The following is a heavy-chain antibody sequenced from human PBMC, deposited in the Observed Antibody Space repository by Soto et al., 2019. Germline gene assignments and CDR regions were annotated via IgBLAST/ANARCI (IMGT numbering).Heavy chain of an antibody. CDR3: ARHHTLGPYYYYMDV. CDR1: GGSISSSRYY. CDR2: VYYTGST. D-gene: IGHD2-2*02. J-gene: IGHJ6*03. Sequence: QLQLQESGPGLVKPSETLSLTCTVSGGSISSSRYYWGWIRQPPGKGLEWIGTVYYTGSTYYNPSLKSRVTISVDTSKNQFSLKXSSVTAADTAVYYCARHHTLGPYYYYMDVWGKGTTVTVSS. V-gene: IGHV4-39*01.